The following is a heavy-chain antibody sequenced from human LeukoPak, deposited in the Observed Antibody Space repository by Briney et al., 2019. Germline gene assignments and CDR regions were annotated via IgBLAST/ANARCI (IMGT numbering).Heavy chain of an antibody. V-gene: IGHV1-2*02. CDR3: ARDPYSNYFVY. J-gene: IGHJ4*02. CDR1: GYTFTGHY. Sequence: ASVKVSCKASGYTFTGHYLHWVRQAPGQGLEWMGWINPNSGGSNYVQKFQGRVTMTRDTSISTAYMELSRLRSDDTAVYYCARDPYSNYFVYWGQGTLVTVSS. D-gene: IGHD4-11*01. CDR2: INPNSGGS.